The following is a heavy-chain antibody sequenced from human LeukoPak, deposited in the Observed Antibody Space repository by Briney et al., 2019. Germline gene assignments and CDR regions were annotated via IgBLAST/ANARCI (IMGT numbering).Heavy chain of an antibody. CDR1: GYTFTSYG. V-gene: IGHV1-18*01. CDR2: ISAYNGDT. J-gene: IGHJ5*02. Sequence: ASVKVSCKASGYTFTSYGISWVRQGPGQGLERVGWISAYNGDTNYAQKIQGRVNMTTDTSTSTAYMELRGLRSDETAVYYCARGGCCGYCSSTSCYRNGAWFDPWGQGTLVTVSS. CDR3: ARGGCCGYCSSTSCYRNGAWFDP. D-gene: IGHD2-2*02.